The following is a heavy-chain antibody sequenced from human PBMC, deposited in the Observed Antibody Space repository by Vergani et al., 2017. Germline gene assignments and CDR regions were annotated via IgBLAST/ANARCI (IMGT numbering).Heavy chain of an antibody. CDR2: ISGSSSYV. CDR1: GFSFSSYS. CDR3: ARGLCDCTHIRCSPPSY. J-gene: IGHJ4*02. V-gene: IGHV3-21*02. D-gene: IGHD2-8*01. Sequence: EVQLVESGGGLVKPGGSLRLSRAASGFSFSSYSMNWVRQAPGKGLEWVASISGSSSYVFYRDSVEGRFTITRDNAKKSVYLQMNSLRAEDTAMYFCARGLCDCTHIRCSPPSYWGQGTQVTVSS.